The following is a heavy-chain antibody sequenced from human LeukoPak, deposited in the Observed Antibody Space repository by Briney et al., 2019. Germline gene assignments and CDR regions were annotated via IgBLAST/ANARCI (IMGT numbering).Heavy chain of an antibody. CDR2: ISYDGSNK. Sequence: PGGSLRLSCAASGFTFSSYAMHWVRQAPGKGLEWVAVISYDGSNKYYADSVKGRFTISRDNSKNTLYLQMNSLRAEDTAVYYCARDGIELEFDYWGQGTLVTVSS. J-gene: IGHJ4*02. D-gene: IGHD3-3*01. CDR1: GFTFSSYA. V-gene: IGHV3-30-3*01. CDR3: ARDGIELEFDY.